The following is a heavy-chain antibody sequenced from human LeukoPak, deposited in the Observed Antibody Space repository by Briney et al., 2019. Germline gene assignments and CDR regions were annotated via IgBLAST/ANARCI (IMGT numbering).Heavy chain of an antibody. CDR1: GFTFSSYN. V-gene: IGHV3-21*01. D-gene: IGHD3-16*02. Sequence: GESLRLSCAASGFTFSSYNMNWVRQAPGKGLEWVSSITSSSSYIYYADSVKGRFTISRDNSKNTLYLQMNSLRAEDTAVYYCAKDDAGLMITFGGVIGAFDIWGQGTMVTVSS. J-gene: IGHJ3*02. CDR3: AKDDAGLMITFGGVIGAFDI. CDR2: ITSSSSYI.